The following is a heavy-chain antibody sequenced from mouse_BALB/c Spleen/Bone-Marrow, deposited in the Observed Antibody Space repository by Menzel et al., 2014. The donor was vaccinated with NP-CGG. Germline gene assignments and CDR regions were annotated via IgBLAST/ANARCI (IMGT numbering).Heavy chain of an antibody. CDR1: GFNIKDTY. CDR3: ASYDYGYYFDY. J-gene: IGHJ2*01. D-gene: IGHD2-4*01. Sequence: EVQLQQSGAELVKPGASVKLSRTTSGFNIKDTYMHWVKLRPEQGLEWIGRIVPANGNTKYAPKFQGKATITADTSSNTAYLQLSSLTSEDTAVYFCASYDYGYYFDYWGQGTTLTVSS. CDR2: IVPANGNT. V-gene: IGHV14-3*02.